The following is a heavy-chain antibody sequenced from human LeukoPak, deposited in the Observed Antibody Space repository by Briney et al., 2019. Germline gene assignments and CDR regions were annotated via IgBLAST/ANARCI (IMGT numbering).Heavy chain of an antibody. CDR3: ARDRGRTAMVRGVINWFDP. CDR1: GYTFTGYY. J-gene: IGHJ5*02. Sequence: ASVKVSCKASGYTFTGYYMHWVRQAPGQGLEWMGWINPNSGGTNYAQKFQGRVTMARDTSISTAYMELSRLRSDDTAVYHCARDRGRTAMVRGVINWFDPWGQGTLVTVSS. D-gene: IGHD3-10*01. CDR2: INPNSGGT. V-gene: IGHV1-2*02.